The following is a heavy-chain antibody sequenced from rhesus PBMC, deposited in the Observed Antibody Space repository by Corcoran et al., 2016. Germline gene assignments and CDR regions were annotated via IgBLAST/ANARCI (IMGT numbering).Heavy chain of an antibody. V-gene: IGHV4-122*02. CDR3: ARDWGY. CDR2: ITYNGST. Sequence: QVQLQESGPGLVKPSETLSLTCAVSGDSISSGYYFWSWIRQPPGKGLEWIGYITYNGSTSYNPSLKSRVPISRDTSKIQFSLKLSSVTAADTAVYSCARDWGYWGQGVLVTVSS. J-gene: IGHJ4*01. D-gene: IGHD3-34*01. CDR1: GDSISSGYYF.